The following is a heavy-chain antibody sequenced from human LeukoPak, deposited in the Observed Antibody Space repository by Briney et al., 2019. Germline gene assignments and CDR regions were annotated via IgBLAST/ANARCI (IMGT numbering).Heavy chain of an antibody. CDR2: IYHSGST. CDR1: GGSISSGGYS. D-gene: IGHD3-22*01. Sequence: SETLSLTCAVSGGSISSGGYSWSWIRQPPGKGLEWIGYIYHSGSTNYNPSLKSRVTISVDTSKNQFSLKLSSVTAADTAVYYCARGAEDYYDSSGYYYYFDYWGQGTLVTVSS. J-gene: IGHJ4*02. V-gene: IGHV4-30-2*01. CDR3: ARGAEDYYDSSGYYYYFDY.